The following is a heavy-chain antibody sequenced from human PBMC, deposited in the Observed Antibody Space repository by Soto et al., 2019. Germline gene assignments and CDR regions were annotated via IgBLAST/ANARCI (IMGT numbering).Heavy chain of an antibody. V-gene: IGHV4-59*01. D-gene: IGHD2-15*01. CDR3: ARGHLGITTTGTWYDFDY. J-gene: IGHJ4*02. Sequence: QVQLQESGPRLVKPSETLSLTCTVSGDSISSYYWTWIRQPPGKGLEYIGYIYYSGRTYYNPSLKNRVTISVDTSKNQFSLKLSSVTAADTAVYYCARGHLGITTTGTWYDFDYWGQGTLVTVSS. CDR2: IYYSGRT. CDR1: GDSISSYY.